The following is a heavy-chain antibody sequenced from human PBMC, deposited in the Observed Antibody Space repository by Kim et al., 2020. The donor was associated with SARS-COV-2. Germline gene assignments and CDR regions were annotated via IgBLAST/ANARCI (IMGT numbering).Heavy chain of an antibody. CDR3: ARGSLVDYDILTGYWNSGRQFDY. J-gene: IGHJ4*02. D-gene: IGHD3-9*01. CDR1: GGSISSGGYY. CDR2: IYYSGST. Sequence: SETLSLTCTVSGGSISSGGYYWSWIRQHPGKGLEWIGYIYYSGSTYYNPSLKSRVTISVDTSKNQFSLKLSSVTAADTAVYYCARGSLVDYDILTGYWNSGRQFDYWGQGTLVTVSS. V-gene: IGHV4-31*03.